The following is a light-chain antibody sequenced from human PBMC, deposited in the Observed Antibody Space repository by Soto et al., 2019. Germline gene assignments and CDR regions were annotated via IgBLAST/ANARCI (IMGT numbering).Light chain of an antibody. CDR2: EVS. CDR1: SSDVGGYKF. Sequence: QSALTQPASVSGSPGQSTTISCTGTSSDVGGYKFVSWYQQHPGKAPKLIIYEVSNRPSGFSSRFSGSKSGNTASLTISGLQAEDEADYYCGSYTGSIYVFGTGTKV. V-gene: IGLV2-14*01. J-gene: IGLJ1*01. CDR3: GSYTGSIYV.